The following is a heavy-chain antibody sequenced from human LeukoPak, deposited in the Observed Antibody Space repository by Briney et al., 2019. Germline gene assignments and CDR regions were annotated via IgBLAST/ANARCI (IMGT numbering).Heavy chain of an antibody. V-gene: IGHV3-7*01. Sequence: TGGSLRLSCAASGFTFSSYWMSWVRQAPGKGLEWVANIKQDGSDKYYVDSVKGRFTISRDNAKNSLYLQMNSLRAEYTAVYYCAREITGTHFDYWGQGTLVTVSS. D-gene: IGHD1-7*01. CDR3: AREITGTHFDY. CDR2: IKQDGSDK. J-gene: IGHJ4*02. CDR1: GFTFSSYW.